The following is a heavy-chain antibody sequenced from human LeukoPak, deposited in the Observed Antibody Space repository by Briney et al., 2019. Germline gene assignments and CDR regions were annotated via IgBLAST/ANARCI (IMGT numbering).Heavy chain of an antibody. D-gene: IGHD6-13*01. CDR1: GGSISSYY. Sequence: SETLSLTCTASGGSISSYYWSWIRQPPGKGLEWIGYIYYSGSTNYNPSLKSRVTISVDTSKTQFSLKLSSVTAADTAVYYCARGGGIAAAPFDYWGQGTLVTVSS. CDR3: ARGGGIAAAPFDY. V-gene: IGHV4-59*01. J-gene: IGHJ4*02. CDR2: IYYSGST.